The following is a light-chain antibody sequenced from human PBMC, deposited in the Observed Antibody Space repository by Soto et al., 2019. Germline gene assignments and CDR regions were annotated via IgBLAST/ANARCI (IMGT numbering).Light chain of an antibody. CDR3: QSYDSSLSGSVV. V-gene: IGLV1-40*01. Sequence: QSVLTQPPSVSGAPGQRVTISCTGSSPNIGAGYDVHWYQQLPGTAPKLLIYGNSNRPSGVPDRFSGSKSGTSASLAITGLQAEDEADYYCQSYDSSLSGSVVFGGGTKVTV. CDR1: SPNIGAGYD. CDR2: GNS. J-gene: IGLJ2*01.